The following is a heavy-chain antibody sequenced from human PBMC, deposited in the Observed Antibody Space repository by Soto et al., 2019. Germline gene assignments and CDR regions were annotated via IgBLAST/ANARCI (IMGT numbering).Heavy chain of an antibody. J-gene: IGHJ3*02. CDR2: IGNSGNLI. Sequence: GGSLRLSCVASGFTFSSYSMKWVRQAPGKGPEWVSYIGNSGNLIYYADSVKGRFTISRDNAKNSLYLQMNSLRAEDTSVYYCARDHWYAFDIWGQGTMVTVSS. V-gene: IGHV3-48*01. CDR1: GFTFSSYS. D-gene: IGHD6-13*01. CDR3: ARDHWYAFDI.